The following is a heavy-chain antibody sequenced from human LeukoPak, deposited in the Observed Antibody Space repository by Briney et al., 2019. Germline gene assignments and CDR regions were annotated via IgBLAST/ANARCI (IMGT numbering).Heavy chain of an antibody. CDR1: GFTFSSYE. J-gene: IGHJ4*02. CDR3: ASLYYDSSGRLFDY. CDR2: ISSSGSTI. Sequence: GGSLRLSCAASGFTFSSYEMSWVRQAPGKGLEWVSYISSSGSTIYYADSVKGRFTISRDNAKNSLYLQMNSLRAEDTAVYYCASLYYDSSGRLFDYWGQGTLVTVSS. D-gene: IGHD3-22*01. V-gene: IGHV3-48*03.